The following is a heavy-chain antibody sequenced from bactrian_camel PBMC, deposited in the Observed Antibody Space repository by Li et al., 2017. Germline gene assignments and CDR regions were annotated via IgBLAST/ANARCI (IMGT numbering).Heavy chain of an antibody. CDR3: AAEGPRLPASWKRIAFYGA. J-gene: IGHJ4*01. CDR2: IYRGSIKT. D-gene: IGHD3*01. CDR1: GSTFRSYP. Sequence: VQLVESGGGLVQPGGYLRLSCAASGSTFRSYPMYWVRQALGRERQAVAAIYRGSIKTYYADSVKGRFTISRDDAKNTVFLQMDSLKPEDTAMYYCAAEGPRLPASWKRIAFYGAWGQGTQVTVS. V-gene: IGHV3S1*01.